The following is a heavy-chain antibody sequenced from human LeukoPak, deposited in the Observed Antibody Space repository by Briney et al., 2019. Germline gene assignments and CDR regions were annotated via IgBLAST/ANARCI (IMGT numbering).Heavy chain of an antibody. CDR3: ARAVLWFGDVDYYYYMDV. Sequence: SQTPSLTCAISGDSVSSNSAAWNWIRQSPSRGLEWLGRTYYRSKWYNDYAVSVKSRITINPDTSKNQFSLPLNSATPEDTAVYYCARAVLWFGDVDYYYYMDVWGKGTTVTVSS. D-gene: IGHD3-10*01. CDR2: TYYRSKWYN. CDR1: GDSVSSNSAA. V-gene: IGHV6-1*01. J-gene: IGHJ6*03.